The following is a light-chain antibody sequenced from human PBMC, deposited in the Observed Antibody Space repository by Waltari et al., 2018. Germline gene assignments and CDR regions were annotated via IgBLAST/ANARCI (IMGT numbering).Light chain of an antibody. J-gene: IGKJ5*01. CDR1: QDITNS. CDR2: DAS. Sequence: DIQMTQSPSSLSASVGDRVTITCQASQDITNSLSWYQQKPGKAPKVLINDASDLETGVPSRFSGSGSGTDFTFTINSLQPEDIATYYCQQYDDFPTFGQGTRLEIK. V-gene: IGKV1-33*01. CDR3: QQYDDFPT.